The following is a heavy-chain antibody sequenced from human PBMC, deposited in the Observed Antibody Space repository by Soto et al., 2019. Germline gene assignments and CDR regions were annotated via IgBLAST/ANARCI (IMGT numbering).Heavy chain of an antibody. D-gene: IGHD5-12*01. CDR3: ARGLSVDKADY. V-gene: IGHV4-30-4*01. Sequence: QVQLQGSGTGLVEPSQTLSLTCTVSGDSISNGYYTWRWIRQPPGKELEWIGHIYNSVHTYSNPSLKSRVTISADTSKSQFSLKLSSVTAADTAVYYCARGLSVDKADYWGQATPVNVSS. CDR1: GDSISNGYYT. CDR2: IYNSVHT. J-gene: IGHJ4*02.